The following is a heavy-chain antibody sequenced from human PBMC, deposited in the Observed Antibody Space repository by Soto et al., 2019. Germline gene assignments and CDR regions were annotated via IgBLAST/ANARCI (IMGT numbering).Heavy chain of an antibody. J-gene: IGHJ4*02. CDR3: GGGYGGVFDY. V-gene: IGHV4-59*01. D-gene: IGHD6-19*01. CDR1: GGSISSYY. Sequence: SETLSLTCTASGGSISSYYWSWIRQPPGKGLEWIGYIYYSGSTKYNPSLKSRVTISVDTSKNQFSLKLSSVTAADTAVYYCGGGYGGVFDYWAQGTLVPVSS. CDR2: IYYSGST.